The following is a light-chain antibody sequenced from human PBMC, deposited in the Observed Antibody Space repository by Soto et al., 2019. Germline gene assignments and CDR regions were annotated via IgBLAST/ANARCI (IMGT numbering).Light chain of an antibody. CDR2: GAS. J-gene: IGKJ4*01. CDR1: QNVRSSH. Sequence: EIVLTQSPGTLSLSPGGRATLSCRASQNVRSSHLAWYQQRPGQAPRLLLYGASTRATGIPDRFSGSWSGKVFPLTISSLEPEDFAVYSCQQYSTSPLTFGGGTKVEIK. V-gene: IGKV3-20*01. CDR3: QQYSTSPLT.